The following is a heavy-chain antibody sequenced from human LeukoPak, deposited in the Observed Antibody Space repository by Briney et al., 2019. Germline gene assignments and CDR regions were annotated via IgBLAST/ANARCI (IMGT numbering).Heavy chain of an antibody. Sequence: SETLSLTCTVSGGSISSYYWSWIRQPPGKGLEWIGYTYYSGSTNYNPSLKSRVTISVDMSKNQFSLKLSSVTAADTAVYYCARDPAFCTGGSCYHFDYWGQGTPVTVSS. V-gene: IGHV4-59*12. CDR3: ARDPAFCTGGSCYHFDY. CDR1: GGSISSYY. CDR2: TYYSGST. J-gene: IGHJ4*02. D-gene: IGHD2-15*01.